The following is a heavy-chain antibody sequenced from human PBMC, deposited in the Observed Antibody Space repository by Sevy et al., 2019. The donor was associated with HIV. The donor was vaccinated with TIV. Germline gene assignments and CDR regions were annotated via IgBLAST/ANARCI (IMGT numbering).Heavy chain of an antibody. V-gene: IGHV4-59*01. CDR3: ARESIGATGDFDY. D-gene: IGHD1-1*01. CDR1: GGSLNNYF. CDR2: MYSSGST. J-gene: IGHJ4*02. Sequence: SETLSLTCTVSGGSLNNYFWSWLRQPPGKGLEWIGYMYSSGSTNYNPSLKSRVTISVDTSKNQFSLKGRSVTAADTAVYYCARESIGATGDFDYWGQGTLVTVSS.